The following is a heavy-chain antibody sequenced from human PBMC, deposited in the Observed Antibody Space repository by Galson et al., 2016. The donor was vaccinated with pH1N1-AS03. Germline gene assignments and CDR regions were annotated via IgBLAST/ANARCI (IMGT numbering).Heavy chain of an antibody. CDR1: GGTFSSYA. J-gene: IGHJ4*02. CDR2: LIPIFHTP. CDR3: ASNPDYSDTSVYYGTAY. Sequence: SVKVSCKASGGTFSSYAFTWVRQAPGQGLEWVGGLIPIFHTPNYAQQFQGRVTIIADKSTSTAYMELRSLTSEDTAVYYCASNPDYSDTSVYYGTAYWGQGTLVTVSS. V-gene: IGHV1-69*06. D-gene: IGHD3-22*01.